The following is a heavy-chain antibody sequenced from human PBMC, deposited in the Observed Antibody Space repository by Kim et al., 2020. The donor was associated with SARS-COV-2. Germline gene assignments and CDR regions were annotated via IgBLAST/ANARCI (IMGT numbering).Heavy chain of an antibody. CDR2: I. J-gene: IGHJ4*02. CDR3: ARGADRRYFDY. Sequence: IYYADSVKGRFTISRDNAKNSLYLQMNSLRAEDTAVYYCARGADRRYFDYWGQGTLVTVSS. V-gene: IGHV3-21*01.